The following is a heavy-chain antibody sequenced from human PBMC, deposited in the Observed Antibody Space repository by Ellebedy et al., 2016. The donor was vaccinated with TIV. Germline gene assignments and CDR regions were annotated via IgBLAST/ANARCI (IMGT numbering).Heavy chain of an antibody. D-gene: IGHD3-16*01. CDR2: IIPIFGTT. J-gene: IGHJ5*02. Sequence: SVKVSCXASGGTFSSYAFDWVRQAPGQGLEWMGGIIPIFGTTNYAQKFQGRVTITAEESTSTAYMELSSLRSEDTAVYYCARARGEYLYNNWFNPWGQGTLVTVSS. CDR1: GGTFSSYA. CDR3: ARARGEYLYNNWFNP. V-gene: IGHV1-69*01.